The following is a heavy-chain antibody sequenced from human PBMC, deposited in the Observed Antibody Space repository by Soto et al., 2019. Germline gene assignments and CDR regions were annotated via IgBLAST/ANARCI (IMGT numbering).Heavy chain of an antibody. Sequence: QVQLVESGGGVVQPGRSLRLSCAASGFTFSSYGMHWVRQAPGKGLEWVAVIAYDGSNKYYADSVKGRFTISRDNSKNTLYLQMNSLRAEDTSVYYRAKESYSSSWAVGMDVWAEGTTVTVSS. CDR3: AKESYSSSWAVGMDV. CDR1: GFTFSSYG. CDR2: IAYDGSNK. J-gene: IGHJ6*04. V-gene: IGHV3-30*18. D-gene: IGHD6-13*01.